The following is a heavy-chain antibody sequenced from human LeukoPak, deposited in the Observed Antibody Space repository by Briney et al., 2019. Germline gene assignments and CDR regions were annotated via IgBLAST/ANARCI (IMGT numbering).Heavy chain of an antibody. CDR1: GFSFSTSGVG. CDR2: IYWNDDK. Sequence: VSGPTLVKPTQTLTLTCTFSGFSFSTSGVGVGWIRQPPGKALEWLALIYWNDDKRYSPSLKSRLTITKDTSKNQVVLTMTNMDPVDTATYFCARCLLSSWQEGNWFDPWGQGTLVTVSS. V-gene: IGHV2-5*01. CDR3: ARCLLSSWQEGNWFDP. D-gene: IGHD6-13*01. J-gene: IGHJ5*02.